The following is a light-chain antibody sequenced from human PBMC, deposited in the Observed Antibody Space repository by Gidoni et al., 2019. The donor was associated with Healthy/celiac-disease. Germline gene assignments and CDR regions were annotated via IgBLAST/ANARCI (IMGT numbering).Light chain of an antibody. J-gene: IGLJ2*01. Sequence: QSALTQSPSASGSPGQSVTISCTGTSSDVGGYNYFSWYQQHPGKAPKLMIDEVSKRPAGVPDRFSGSKSGNTASLTVAGLQAEDEADYYCSSYAGSNNYVVFGGGTKLTV. CDR1: SSDVGGYNY. CDR2: EVS. CDR3: SSYAGSNNYVV. V-gene: IGLV2-8*01.